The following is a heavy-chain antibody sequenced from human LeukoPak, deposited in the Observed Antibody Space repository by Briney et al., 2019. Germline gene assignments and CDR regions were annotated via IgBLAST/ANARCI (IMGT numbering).Heavy chain of an antibody. CDR2: ISSNGDST. V-gene: IGHV3-64*01. CDR1: GFTFSSYA. Sequence: GGSLRLSCAASGFTFSSYAMHWVRQAPGKGLEYVSAISSNGDSTYYANSVKGRYTISRDNSKNTLYLQMGSLRAEDTAVYYCATEFRKCSSTSCYRIDYWGQGTLVTVSS. J-gene: IGHJ4*02. CDR3: ATEFRKCSSTSCYRIDY. D-gene: IGHD2-2*02.